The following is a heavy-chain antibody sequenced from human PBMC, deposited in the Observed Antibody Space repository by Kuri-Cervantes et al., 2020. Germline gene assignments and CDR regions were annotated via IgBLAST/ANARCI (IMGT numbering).Heavy chain of an antibody. CDR2: INHSGST. V-gene: IGHV4-34*01. Sequence: ESLKISCAASGFTFSSYWMSWVRQPPGKGLEWIGEINHSGSTNYNPSLKSRVTISVDTSKNQFSLKLSSVTAADTAVYYCARAARLKGRYHYFDYWGQGTLVTVSS. CDR1: GFTFSSYW. D-gene: IGHD3-16*02. CDR3: ARAARLKGRYHYFDY. J-gene: IGHJ4*02.